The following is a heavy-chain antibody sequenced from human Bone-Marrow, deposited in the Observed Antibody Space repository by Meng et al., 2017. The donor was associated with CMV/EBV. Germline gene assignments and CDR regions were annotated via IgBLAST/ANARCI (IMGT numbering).Heavy chain of an antibody. CDR2: ISPYSGNT. CDR1: DYTFTSYG. V-gene: IGHV1-18*01. J-gene: IGHJ4*02. D-gene: IGHD6-13*01. CDR3: ARDSYTSSWYEY. Sequence: ASVKVICKASDYTFTSYGISGLRQAPGQGLEWMGWISPYSGNTRYAQKLQGRVTMTTDTSTITAYMELRSLRSDDTPVYYCARDSYTSSWYEYWGQGALVTVSS.